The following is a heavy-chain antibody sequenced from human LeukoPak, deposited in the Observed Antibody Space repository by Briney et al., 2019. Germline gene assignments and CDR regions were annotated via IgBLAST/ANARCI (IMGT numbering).Heavy chain of an antibody. CDR1: GFTVSSNY. CDR2: IYSGGST. J-gene: IGHJ4*02. V-gene: IGHV3-66*01. CDR3: ARDLTGDAYFDY. Sequence: GGSLRLSCEVSGFTVSSNYMTWVRQAPGKGLEWVSIIYSGGSTYYADSVKGRFAISRDNSKNTLYLQMNSLRAEDTAVFYCARDLTGDAYFDYWGQGTLVTVSS. D-gene: IGHD7-27*01.